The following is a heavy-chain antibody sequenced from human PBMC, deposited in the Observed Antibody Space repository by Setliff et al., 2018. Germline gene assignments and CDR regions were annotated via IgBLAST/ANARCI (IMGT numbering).Heavy chain of an antibody. V-gene: IGHV1-18*01. CDR3: ARDGSPPYYNFWSGYPDNYYMDV. Sequence: EASVKVSCKASGYTFTSYGISWVRQAPGQGLEWMGWISAYNGNTNYAQKLQGRVTMTTDTSTSTAYMELRSLRSDDTAVYYCARDGSPPYYNFWSGYPDNYYMDVWGKGTTVTVS. CDR1: GYTFTSYG. CDR2: ISAYNGNT. J-gene: IGHJ6*03. D-gene: IGHD3-3*01.